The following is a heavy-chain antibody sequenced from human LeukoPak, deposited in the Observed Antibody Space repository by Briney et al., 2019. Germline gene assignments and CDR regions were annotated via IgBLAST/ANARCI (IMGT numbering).Heavy chain of an antibody. J-gene: IGHJ6*04. CDR2: ITSHNSYI. CDR1: GFTFNSYT. V-gene: IGHV3-21*01. CDR3: AELGITMIGGV. Sequence: GGSLRLSCAASGFTFNSYTMNWVRQAPGKGLEWVSSITSHNSYIYYADSVKGRFTISRDNAKNSLYLQMNSLRAEDTAVYYCAELGITMIGGVWGKGTTVTISS. D-gene: IGHD3-10*02.